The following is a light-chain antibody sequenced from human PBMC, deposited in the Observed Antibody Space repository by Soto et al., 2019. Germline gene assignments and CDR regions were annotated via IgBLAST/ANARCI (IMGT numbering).Light chain of an antibody. J-gene: IGKJ3*01. V-gene: IGKV1-39*01. CDR1: QNISSY. CDR2: AAS. Sequence: DIQMTQSPSSLSTSVGDRVTITCRASQNISSYLNWYQQKPGKAPKLLIYAASSLQSGVPSSFSGSGSGTDFTLTIRSLQPEDFATYYCQQSYSTPLPFGPGTKVDIK. CDR3: QQSYSTPLP.